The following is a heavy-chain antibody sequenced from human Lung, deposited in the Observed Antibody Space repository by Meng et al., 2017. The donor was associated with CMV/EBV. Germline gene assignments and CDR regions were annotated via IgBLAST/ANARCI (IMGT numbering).Heavy chain of an antibody. CDR2: IKEDATKR. CDR1: GFTFSNFC. D-gene: IGHD1-1*01. J-gene: IGHJ4*02. CDR3: ANSVPYKGALEH. V-gene: IGHV3-7*01. Sequence: GEXXKISCAASGFTFSNFCMTWVRQPRGKGLEWVANIKEDATKRYYVDSVKRRFIISRDNTKSSLYLQMNSLRAEGTAVYFCANSVPYKGALEHWGQGTVVTVSS.